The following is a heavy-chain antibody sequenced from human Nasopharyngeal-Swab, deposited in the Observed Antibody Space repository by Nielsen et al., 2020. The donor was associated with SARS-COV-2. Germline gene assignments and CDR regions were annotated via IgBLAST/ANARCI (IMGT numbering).Heavy chain of an antibody. J-gene: IGHJ4*02. CDR3: ARDQLWLDY. D-gene: IGHD5-18*01. Sequence: GSLRLSCTVSGGSISSGSYYWSWIRQPPGKGLEWIGYIYYSGSTNYNPSLKSRVTISVDTSKNQFSLKLSSVTAADTAVYYCARDQLWLDYWGQGTLVTVSS. CDR1: GGSISSGSYY. V-gene: IGHV4-61*01. CDR2: IYYSGST.